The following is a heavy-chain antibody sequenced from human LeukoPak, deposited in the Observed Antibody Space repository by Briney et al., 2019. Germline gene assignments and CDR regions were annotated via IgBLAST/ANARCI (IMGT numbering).Heavy chain of an antibody. D-gene: IGHD3-3*01. J-gene: IGHJ5*02. CDR3: ARQNYDFWSGYPSPRPQNNWFDP. CDR2: ISISSSYI. CDR1: GFTFSRYS. Sequence: GGSLRLSCAASGFTFSRYSMNWVRQAPGKGLEWVSSISISSSYIYYADSVKGRFTMSRDNAKNSLYLQVNSLRAEDTAVYYCARQNYDFWSGYPSPRPQNNWFDPWGQGTLVTVSS. V-gene: IGHV3-21*01.